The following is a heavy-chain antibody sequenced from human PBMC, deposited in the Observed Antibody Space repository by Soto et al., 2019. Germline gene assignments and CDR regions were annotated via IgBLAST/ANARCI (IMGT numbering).Heavy chain of an antibody. D-gene: IGHD4-17*01. CDR2: IVPILGIA. V-gene: IGHV1-69*04. Sequence: SVKVSCKASGGTFSSYTISWVRQAPGQGLEWMGRIVPILGIANYAQKFQGRVTITADKSTSTAYMELSSLRSGDTAVYYCARDDYGDFETSGYWGQGTLVTVSS. CDR3: ARDDYGDFETSGY. J-gene: IGHJ4*02. CDR1: GGTFSSYT.